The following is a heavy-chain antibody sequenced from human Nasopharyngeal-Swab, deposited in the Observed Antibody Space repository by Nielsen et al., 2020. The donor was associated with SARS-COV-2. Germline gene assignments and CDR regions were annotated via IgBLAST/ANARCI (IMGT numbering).Heavy chain of an antibody. V-gene: IGHV3-11*05. D-gene: IGHD3-16*01. CDR2: ISSSSSYT. J-gene: IGHJ4*02. Sequence: GESLKISCAASGFTFSDYYMSWIRQAPGKGLEWVSYISSSSSYTNYADSVKGRFTISRDNAKRSVYLQMHSLRAEDTAVYYCARDVWGPDYWGQGILVTVSS. CDR1: GFTFSDYY. CDR3: ARDVWGPDY.